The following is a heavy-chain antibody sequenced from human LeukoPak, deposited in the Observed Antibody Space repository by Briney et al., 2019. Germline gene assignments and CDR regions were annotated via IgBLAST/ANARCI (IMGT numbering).Heavy chain of an antibody. CDR1: GFTFSSYG. CDR3: AKDREYSSSAFDY. Sequence: PGGSLRLSCAASGFTFSSYGMHWVRQAPGKGLEWVAFIRYDGSNKYYADSVKGRFTISRDNSKNTLYLQMNSLRAEDTAVYYCAKDREYSSSAFDYWGRGTLVTVSS. V-gene: IGHV3-30*02. D-gene: IGHD6-6*01. CDR2: IRYDGSNK. J-gene: IGHJ4*02.